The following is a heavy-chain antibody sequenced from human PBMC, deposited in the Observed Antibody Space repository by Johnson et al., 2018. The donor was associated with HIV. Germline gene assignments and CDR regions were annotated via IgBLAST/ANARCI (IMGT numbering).Heavy chain of an antibody. CDR3: GRGSRYTYDYDDVNLLQAFDV. D-gene: IGHD3-22*01. Sequence: QVQLVESGGGVVQPGRSLRLSCAASGFTFSSYAMHWVRQAPGKGLEWVAVISYDGSNKYYADSVKGRFTISRDSSKNTLYLQMTSLRAEATAVYYCGRGSRYTYDYDDVNLLQAFDVWGQGTMVTVSS. J-gene: IGHJ3*01. CDR2: ISYDGSNK. CDR1: GFTFSSYA. V-gene: IGHV3-30*04.